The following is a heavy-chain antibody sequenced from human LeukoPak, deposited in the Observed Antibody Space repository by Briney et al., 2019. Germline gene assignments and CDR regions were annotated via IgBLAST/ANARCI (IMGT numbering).Heavy chain of an antibody. V-gene: IGHV3-23*01. Sequence: GGSLRLSCAASGFTVSSYGMTWVRQAPGKGLEWVSSFSGSGGGTYYADSVKGRFTISRDNSKNTLYLQMNSLRAEDTAVYYCAKDCQYMSSWYGAGDSWGQGTLVTVSS. J-gene: IGHJ4*02. D-gene: IGHD6-13*01. CDR2: FSGSGGGT. CDR1: GFTVSSYG. CDR3: AKDCQYMSSWYGAGDS.